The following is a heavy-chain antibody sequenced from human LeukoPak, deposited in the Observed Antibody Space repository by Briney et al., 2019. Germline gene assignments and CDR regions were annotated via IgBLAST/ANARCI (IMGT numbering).Heavy chain of an antibody. Sequence: ASVKVSCKASVYPFTSYDINWVRQATGQGLEGMGWINPNSGSTDSAQKFQGRVTMTANTSISTAYMELNNLRSEDTAVYYCARLVGCGSTNCYSPDNWFDPWGQGTLVTVSS. CDR2: INPNSGST. CDR3: ARLVGCGSTNCYSPDNWFDP. V-gene: IGHV1-8*02. D-gene: IGHD2-2*01. J-gene: IGHJ5*02. CDR1: VYPFTSYD.